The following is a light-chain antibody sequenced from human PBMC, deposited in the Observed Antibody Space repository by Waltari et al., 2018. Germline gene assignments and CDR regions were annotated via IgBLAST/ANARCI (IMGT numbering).Light chain of an antibody. J-gene: IGLJ3*02. CDR1: GEYTAYA. Sequence: LVLTQSPSASASLGASVKPTCSLPGEYTAYAIAWHHQQPLKGPPHWMTVNSDGSHKKGDGLSKRFSGSSSDVDRYLIIHRRQSDDEADYFCQTWGTGIQLFGSGTKLTVL. CDR2: VNSDGSH. CDR3: QTWGTGIQL. V-gene: IGLV4-69*01.